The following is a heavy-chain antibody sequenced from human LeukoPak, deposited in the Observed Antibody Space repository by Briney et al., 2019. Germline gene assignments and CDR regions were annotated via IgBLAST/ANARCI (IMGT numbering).Heavy chain of an antibody. CDR3: AKVPLKGYNYGYYFDY. CDR2: ISGDGGST. D-gene: IGHD5-18*01. V-gene: IGHV3-43*02. J-gene: IGHJ4*02. Sequence: GGSLRLSCAASGFTFDDYAMHWVRQAPGKGLEWVSLISGDGGSTIYADSVKGRFPISRDNSKNSLYLRMNSLRTEDTALYYCAKVPLKGYNYGYYFDYWGQGTLVTVSS. CDR1: GFTFDDYA.